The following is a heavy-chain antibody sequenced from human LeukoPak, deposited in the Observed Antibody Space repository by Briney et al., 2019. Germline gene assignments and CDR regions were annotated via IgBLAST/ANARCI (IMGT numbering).Heavy chain of an antibody. V-gene: IGHV1-69-2*01. CDR3: ATVDSSGYNFDY. Sequence: ASVKVSCKVSGYTFTDYYMHWVQQAPGKGLEGMGLVDPEDGETIYAEKFQGRVTITADTSTDTAYMELSSLRSEDTAVYYCATVDSSGYNFDYWGQGTLVTVSS. CDR1: GYTFTDYY. CDR2: VDPEDGET. D-gene: IGHD3-22*01. J-gene: IGHJ4*02.